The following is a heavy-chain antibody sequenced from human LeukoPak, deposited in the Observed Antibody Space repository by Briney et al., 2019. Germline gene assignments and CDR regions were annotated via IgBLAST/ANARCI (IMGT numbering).Heavy chain of an antibody. CDR2: IYYSGST. CDR3: ARGGRDGYTLYPLDY. V-gene: IGHV4-59*08. D-gene: IGHD5-24*01. Sequence: KPSETLSLTCTVSGGSISSYYWSWIRQPPGKGLEWIRYIYYSGSTNYNPSLKSRVTISVDTSKNQLSLKLRSVTAADTAVYYCARGGRDGYTLYPLDYWGQGTLVTVSS. J-gene: IGHJ4*02. CDR1: GGSISSYY.